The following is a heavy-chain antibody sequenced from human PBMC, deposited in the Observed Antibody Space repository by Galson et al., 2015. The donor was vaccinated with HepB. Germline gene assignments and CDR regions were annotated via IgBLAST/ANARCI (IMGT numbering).Heavy chain of an antibody. CDR3: ARDWGIAVSGTWWFDP. CDR1: KFTFRNYN. V-gene: IGHV3-21*06. J-gene: IGHJ5*02. CDR2: ISYNSDNI. Sequence: SLRLSCAASKFTFRNYNMNWVRQTPGKGMEWVASISYNSDNINYADSVKGRFTTSRDNAKNSLYLQMNSLRAEDTAVYYCARDWGIAVSGTWWFDPWGQGTLVTVSS. D-gene: IGHD6-19*01.